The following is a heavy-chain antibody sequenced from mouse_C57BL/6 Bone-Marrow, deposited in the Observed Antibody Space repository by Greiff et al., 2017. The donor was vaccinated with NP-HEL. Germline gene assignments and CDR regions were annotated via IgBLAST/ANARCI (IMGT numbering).Heavy chain of an antibody. CDR1: GYTFTDYY. CDR2: IYPGSGNT. J-gene: IGHJ2*01. D-gene: IGHD2-4*01. CDR3: ARGDYDYDLYYFDY. Sequence: QVQLQQSGAELVRPGASVKLSCKASGYTFTDYYINWVKQRPGQGLEWIARIYPGSGNTYYNEKFKGKATLTAEKSSSTAYMQLSSLTSEDSAVYFCARGDYDYDLYYFDYWGQGTTLTVSS. V-gene: IGHV1-76*01.